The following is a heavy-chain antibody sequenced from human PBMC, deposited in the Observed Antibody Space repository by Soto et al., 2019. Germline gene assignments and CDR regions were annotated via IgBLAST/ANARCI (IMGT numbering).Heavy chain of an antibody. CDR1: GGTFSSYA. J-gene: IGHJ6*02. V-gene: IGHV1-69*12. Sequence: QVQLVQSGAGVKKPGSSVKVSCKASGGTFSSYAISWVRQAPGQGLEWMGGIIPIFGTANYAQKFQGRVTITADEATSTAHMELSSLSSEDTAVYYWALTDYCMDVWGQGTTVTVSS. CDR2: IIPIFGTA. CDR3: ALTDYCMDV.